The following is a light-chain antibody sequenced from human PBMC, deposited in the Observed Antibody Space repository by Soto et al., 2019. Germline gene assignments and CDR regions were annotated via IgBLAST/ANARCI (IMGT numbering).Light chain of an antibody. V-gene: IGKV3D-15*01. CDR2: GAS. Sequence: EIVMTQSPLTLSVSPGERATLSCRASQTININLAWYQQRPGQAPRVLIYGASSRASGIPDRFSGSGSGTDFTLTINRPEPDDFAFYGGQQYKDWPPLAFGGGTRVEIK. CDR3: QQYKDWPPLA. CDR1: QTININ. J-gene: IGKJ4*01.